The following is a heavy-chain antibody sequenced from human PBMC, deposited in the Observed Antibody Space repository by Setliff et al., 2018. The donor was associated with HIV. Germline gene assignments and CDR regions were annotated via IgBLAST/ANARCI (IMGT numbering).Heavy chain of an antibody. CDR1: GGSLSDYS. Sequence: SETLSLTCAVYGGSLSDYSWSWIRQPPGKGLEWIGSIYYRGSTYYNPSLKSRVTISVDTSKNQFSPKLSSVTAADTAVYHCAREYFYYDPSGYLERGPFDVWGQGTMVTVSS. CDR3: AREYFYYDPSGYLERGPFDV. V-gene: IGHV4-34*01. J-gene: IGHJ3*01. D-gene: IGHD3-22*01. CDR2: IYYRGST.